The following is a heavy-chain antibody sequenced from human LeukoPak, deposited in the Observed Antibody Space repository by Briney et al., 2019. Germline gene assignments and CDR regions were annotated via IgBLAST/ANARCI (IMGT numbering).Heavy chain of an antibody. Sequence: GGSLRLSCADSGLSASSLSWIRQAPGKGLEWISYISPTGNRIYYADSVKGRFTISRDNAKNSLYLQMNSLRAEDTAVYYCARDDLVAAAPSNYWGQGTLVTVSS. CDR2: ISPTGNRI. J-gene: IGHJ4*02. CDR3: ARDDLVAAAPSNY. V-gene: IGHV3-11*01. CDR1: GLSASS. D-gene: IGHD6-13*01.